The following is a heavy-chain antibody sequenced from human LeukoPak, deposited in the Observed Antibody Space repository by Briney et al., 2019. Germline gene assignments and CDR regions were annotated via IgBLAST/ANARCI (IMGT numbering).Heavy chain of an antibody. CDR1: GFTFSSYS. D-gene: IGHD2-2*03. V-gene: IGHV3-21*01. CDR3: ARQVDIVVVPAAIVLLTGKLPNPAGFDY. CDR2: ISSSSSYI. Sequence: GRSLRLSCAASGFTFSSYSMNWVRQAPGKGLEWVSSISSSSSYIYYADSVKGRCTISRDNDKNSLYLQMNSLRAEDTAVYCCARQVDIVVVPAAIVLLTGKLPNPAGFDYWGQGTLVTVSS. J-gene: IGHJ4*02.